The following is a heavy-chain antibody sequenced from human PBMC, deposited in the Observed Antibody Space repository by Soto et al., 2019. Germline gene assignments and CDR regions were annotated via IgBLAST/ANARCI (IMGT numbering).Heavy chain of an antibody. CDR2: ISAYNGNT. Sequence: GASVKVSCKASGYTFTSYGISWVRQAPGQGLEWMGWISAYNGNTNYAQKLQGRVTITRDTSASTAYMELSSLRSEDTAVYYCARYSYGPKAFDIWGQGTMVTVSS. V-gene: IGHV1-18*01. D-gene: IGHD5-18*01. CDR1: GYTFTSYG. CDR3: ARYSYGPKAFDI. J-gene: IGHJ3*02.